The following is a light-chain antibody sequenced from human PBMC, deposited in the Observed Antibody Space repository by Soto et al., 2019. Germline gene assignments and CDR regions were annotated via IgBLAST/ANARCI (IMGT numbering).Light chain of an antibody. CDR3: QQGHSFPFT. V-gene: IGKV1-12*01. CDR2: GAS. CDR1: RNISSW. J-gene: IGKJ3*01. Sequence: DIQMTQSPSYVSASVGDSVTVTCRASRNISSWLAWYQVRPGKAPNLLIYGASTLQTGAPSRFSGSGSGTEFTLTVSNLQPEDFATYYCQQGHSFPFTFGPGTKVDI.